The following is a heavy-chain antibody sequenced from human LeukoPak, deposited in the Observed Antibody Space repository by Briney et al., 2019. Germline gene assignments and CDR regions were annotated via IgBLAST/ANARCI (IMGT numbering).Heavy chain of an antibody. CDR1: GYTFTGYY. CDR2: INPNHGDT. J-gene: IGHJ4*02. Sequence: GASVKVSRKASGYTFTGYYMHWVRQAPGQGLEWMGWINPNHGDTNYAQKFQDRVSMTRDTSISTAYMHLSRLRSDDTAVYYCARSPHILTGENFDYWGQGTLLTVSS. V-gene: IGHV1-2*02. CDR3: ARSPHILTGENFDY. D-gene: IGHD3-9*01.